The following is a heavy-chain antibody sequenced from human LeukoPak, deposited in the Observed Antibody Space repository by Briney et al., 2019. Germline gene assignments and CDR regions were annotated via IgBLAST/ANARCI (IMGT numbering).Heavy chain of an antibody. D-gene: IGHD6-13*01. CDR3: ARHRMRQLVLPLFDL. CDR2: INHSGST. Sequence: PSETLSLTCAVYGGSFSGYYWSWIRQPPGKGLEWIGEINHSGSTNYNPSLKSRVTISVDTSKNQFSLKLSSVTAADTAVYYCARHRMRQLVLPLFDLWGRGTLVTVSS. CDR1: GGSFSGYY. V-gene: IGHV4-34*01. J-gene: IGHJ2*01.